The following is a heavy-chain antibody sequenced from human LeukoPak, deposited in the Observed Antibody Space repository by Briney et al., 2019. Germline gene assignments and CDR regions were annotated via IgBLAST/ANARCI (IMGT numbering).Heavy chain of an antibody. J-gene: IGHJ4*02. CDR1: GYTFTSYY. CDR3: ARDPRASGWPGYYFDY. V-gene: IGHV1-46*01. Sequence: ASVKVSCKASGYTFTSYYMHWVRQAPGQGLEWMGIINPSGGSTSYAQKFQGRVTMTRDTSISTAYMELSRLRSDDTAVYYCARDPRASGWPGYYFDYWGQGTLVTVSS. D-gene: IGHD6-19*01. CDR2: INPSGGST.